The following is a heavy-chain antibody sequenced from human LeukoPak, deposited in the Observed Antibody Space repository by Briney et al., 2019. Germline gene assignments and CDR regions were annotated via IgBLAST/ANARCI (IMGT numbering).Heavy chain of an antibody. Sequence: PGGALRLSCAASGFTFSIYGMHWVRQAPGKGLEWGAVIWYEGSNKYYAESVKGRFTISRDNSTNTLYLQMNSLRAEDTAVYYCAKEGVEYYDILTGYYTVEYFQHWGQGTLVTVSS. J-gene: IGHJ1*01. CDR1: GFTFSIYG. CDR2: IWYEGSNK. V-gene: IGHV3-33*06. D-gene: IGHD3-9*01. CDR3: AKEGVEYYDILTGYYTVEYFQH.